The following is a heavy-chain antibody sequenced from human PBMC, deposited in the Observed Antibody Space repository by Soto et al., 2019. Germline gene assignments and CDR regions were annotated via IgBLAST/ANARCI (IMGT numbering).Heavy chain of an antibody. V-gene: IGHV4-34*01. CDR1: GGSVSSSNNYY. Sequence: QVQLQQWGAGLLKPSETLSLTCAVYGGSVSSSNNYYWSWIRQPPGKGLEWIGEMSHSGGTHFNPSRKSRVTISVDTSKTQFSLRVSSVTAADTALYYCARVERGTATTVVDAFDIWGPGTMVTVSS. CDR2: MSHSGGT. J-gene: IGHJ3*02. D-gene: IGHD1-1*01. CDR3: ARVERGTATTVVDAFDI.